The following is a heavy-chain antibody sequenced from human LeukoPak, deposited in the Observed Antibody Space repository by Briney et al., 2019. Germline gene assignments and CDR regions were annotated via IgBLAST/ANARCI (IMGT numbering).Heavy chain of an antibody. V-gene: IGHV3-20*04. Sequence: GGSLRLSCIASGFTFDDHGMSWVRQAPGKGLEWVSNINWNGGSTGYVDSVKGRFTISRDNGKNSLCLQMNSLRVEDTAFYYCARDVSWGTSYFDYWGQGILVTVSS. CDR3: ARDVSWGTSYFDY. J-gene: IGHJ4*02. D-gene: IGHD1-1*01. CDR1: GFTFDDHG. CDR2: INWNGGST.